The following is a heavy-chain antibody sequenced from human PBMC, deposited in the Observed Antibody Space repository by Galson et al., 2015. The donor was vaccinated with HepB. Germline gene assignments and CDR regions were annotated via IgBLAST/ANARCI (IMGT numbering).Heavy chain of an antibody. Sequence: SVKVSCKASGYTFTSYGISWVRQAPGQGLEWMGWISPYKGDTNYARKFQGRVTMTPDTSTNTAHMELRSLRSDDTAMYYCARSTDRYSGRQGFDYWAQGTLVTVSS. CDR2: ISPYKGDT. V-gene: IGHV1-18*01. CDR1: GYTFTSYG. D-gene: IGHD1-26*01. J-gene: IGHJ4*02. CDR3: ARSTDRYSGRQGFDY.